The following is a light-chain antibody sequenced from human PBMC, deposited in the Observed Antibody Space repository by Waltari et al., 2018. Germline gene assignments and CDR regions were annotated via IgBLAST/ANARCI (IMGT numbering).Light chain of an antibody. Sequence: EIVMTQSPATLSVSPGERVTLSCRASQSVRSNLAWYQQKPGQGPRLLIYDGSTRATGIPARFSGSGSGTDFTLTISSLQSEDFAIYYCHQSDDWPPYSFGQGTKVDI. CDR1: QSVRSN. CDR3: HQSDDWPPYS. V-gene: IGKV3-15*01. CDR2: DGS. J-gene: IGKJ2*03.